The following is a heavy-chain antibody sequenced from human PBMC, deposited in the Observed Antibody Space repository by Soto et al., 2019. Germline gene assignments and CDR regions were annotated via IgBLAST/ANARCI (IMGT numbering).Heavy chain of an antibody. V-gene: IGHV1-69*01. D-gene: IGHD2-21*02. CDR2: IIPIFGTA. Sequence: QVQLVQSGAEVKKPGSSVKVSCKASGGTFSSYAISWVRQAPGQGLEWMGGIIPIFGTANYAQQFQGRVTITADESTSTAYIELSSLRSEDTAVYYCARSMTAILYSYHYYGMDVWGQGTTVTVSS. J-gene: IGHJ6*02. CDR1: GGTFSSYA. CDR3: ARSMTAILYSYHYYGMDV.